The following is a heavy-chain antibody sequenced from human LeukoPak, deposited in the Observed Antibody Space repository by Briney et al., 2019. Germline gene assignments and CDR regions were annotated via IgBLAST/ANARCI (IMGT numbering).Heavy chain of an antibody. V-gene: IGHV4-34*01. D-gene: IGHD3-10*01. CDR1: GGSFSGYY. Sequence: PSETLSLTCAVYGGSFSGYYWSWIRQPPGKGLEWIGEINHSGSTNYNPSLKSRVTISVDTSKNQFSLKLSSVTAADTAVYYCAGKGDDYYGSGSREYWGQGTLVTVSS. J-gene: IGHJ4*02. CDR3: AGKGDDYYGSGSREY. CDR2: INHSGST.